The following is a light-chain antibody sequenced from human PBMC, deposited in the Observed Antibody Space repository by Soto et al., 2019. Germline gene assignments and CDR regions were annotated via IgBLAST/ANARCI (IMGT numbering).Light chain of an antibody. CDR3: QQHGSSPIT. V-gene: IGKV3-20*01. CDR1: RSVTNNY. J-gene: IGKJ1*01. Sequence: EIVLPQSPGTLSFFPVEIATISCRASRSVTNNYLAWHQQKPGQTPRLLIYGASSRATGIPDRFSGSGSGTDFTLTISRLEPEDFAVYYCQQHGSSPITFGQGTKVDIK. CDR2: GAS.